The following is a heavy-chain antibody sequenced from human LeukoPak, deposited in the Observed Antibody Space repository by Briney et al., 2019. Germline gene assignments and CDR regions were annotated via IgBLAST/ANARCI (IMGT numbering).Heavy chain of an antibody. CDR1: GGSISSSSHY. D-gene: IGHD2-2*01. Sequence: PSETLSLTCTVSGGSISSSSHYWGWIRQPPGKGLEWIATMYYSGGTYYNPSLKSRVTISIDTSKNQFSLKLNSVTAADTAVYYCARGRRNYYCSSTSCYAPYNWFDPWGQGTLVTVSS. V-gene: IGHV4-39*01. J-gene: IGHJ5*02. CDR2: MYYSGGT. CDR3: ARGRRNYYCSSTSCYAPYNWFDP.